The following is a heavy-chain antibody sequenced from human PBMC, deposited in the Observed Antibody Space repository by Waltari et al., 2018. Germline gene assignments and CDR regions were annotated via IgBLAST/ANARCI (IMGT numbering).Heavy chain of an antibody. J-gene: IGHJ6*02. V-gene: IGHV4-38-2*01. CDR2: FYHSGST. CDR1: GYSISSGYY. D-gene: IGHD3-10*01. CDR3: ARVPMVRGVLAFMDV. Sequence: QVHLQESGPGLVKPSETLSLPCAVSGYSISSGYYWGWIRQPPGKGLRWIGTFYHSGSTYYNPSLKSRVTISVDTSKNQFSLKLSSVTAADTAVYYGARVPMVRGVLAFMDVWGQGTTVTVSS.